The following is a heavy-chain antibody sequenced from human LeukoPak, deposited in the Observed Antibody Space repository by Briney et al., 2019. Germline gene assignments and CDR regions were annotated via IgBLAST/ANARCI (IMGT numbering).Heavy chain of an antibody. J-gene: IGHJ4*02. CDR2: ISAYNGNT. Sequence: ASVKVSCKASGYTFTSYGISWVRQAPGQGLEWMGWISAYNGNTNYAQKLQGRVTMTTDTSTSTAYMELRSLRSDDTAVYYCARDRPPPYSSGWSADGYYFDYWGQGTLVTVSS. V-gene: IGHV1-18*01. D-gene: IGHD6-19*01. CDR3: ARDRPPPYSSGWSADGYYFDY. CDR1: GYTFTSYG.